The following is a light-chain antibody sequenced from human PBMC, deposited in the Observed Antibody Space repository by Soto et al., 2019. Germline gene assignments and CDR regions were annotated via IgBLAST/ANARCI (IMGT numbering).Light chain of an antibody. Sequence: QSALTQPASVSGSPGQSITISCTGSSNTIGGYNVVSWYQQHPGKAPKVIIYEGIKRPSGVSNRFSDAISGSTASLTISGLQAEDEADYYCCSYVGATTYVFGSGTKVTVL. J-gene: IGLJ1*01. V-gene: IGLV2-23*01. CDR2: EGI. CDR1: SNTIGGYNV. CDR3: CSYVGATTYV.